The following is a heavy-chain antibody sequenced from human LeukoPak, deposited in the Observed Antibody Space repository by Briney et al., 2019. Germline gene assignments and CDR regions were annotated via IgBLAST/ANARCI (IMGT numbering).Heavy chain of an antibody. D-gene: IGHD3-10*01. V-gene: IGHV4-59*01. CDR2: IYFSGAT. CDR3: ARGPPLRVGRGFYYMDV. J-gene: IGHJ6*03. Sequence: SETLSLTCTVSGDSIISYYWTWIRQSPGKGLEWIGHIYFSGATYYNPSLNSRVTISIDKSKSPFSLKLGSLTAADTAVYYCARGPPLRVGRGFYYMDVWDKGTTVTVSS. CDR1: GDSIISYY.